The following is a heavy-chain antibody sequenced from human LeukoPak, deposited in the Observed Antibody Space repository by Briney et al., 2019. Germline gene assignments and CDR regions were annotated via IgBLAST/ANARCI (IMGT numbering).Heavy chain of an antibody. D-gene: IGHD4-17*01. J-gene: IGHJ4*02. V-gene: IGHV3-23*01. Sequence: GGSLRLSCAASGFTFSSYAMSWVRQAPGKGLEWVSAISGSGGSTYYADSVKGRFTISRDNSKNTLYLHMDSLRAEDTAVYYCARDGDHFDYWGQGTLVTVSS. CDR1: GFTFSSYA. CDR3: ARDGDHFDY. CDR2: ISGSGGST.